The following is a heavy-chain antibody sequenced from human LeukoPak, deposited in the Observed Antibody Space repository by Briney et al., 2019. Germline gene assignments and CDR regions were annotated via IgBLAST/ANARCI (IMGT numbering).Heavy chain of an antibody. Sequence: AASVKVSCKASGYTFTSYDINWVRQATGQGLEWMGWMNPNSGNTGYAQKFQGRVTMTRNTSISTAYMELSSLRSEDTAVYYCARASSVSYFDWLPHYYYYYMDVWGKGTTVTISS. J-gene: IGHJ6*03. D-gene: IGHD3-9*01. V-gene: IGHV1-8*01. CDR1: GYTFTSYD. CDR3: ARASSVSYFDWLPHYYYYYMDV. CDR2: MNPNSGNT.